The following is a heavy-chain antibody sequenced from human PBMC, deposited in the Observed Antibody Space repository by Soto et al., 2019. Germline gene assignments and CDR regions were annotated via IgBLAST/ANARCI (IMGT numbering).Heavy chain of an antibody. Sequence: QVQLQESGPGLVKPSETLSLTCSVSGGSISSYYWSWIRQPPGKGLEWIGYVFFSGSTNYNPPLKSRVPVSVDSSNNQCSLKLSSVTAADTAVYHCARAVVPAAVGPENYYYYYLDVWGRGTTVTVSS. V-gene: IGHV4-59*01. CDR3: ARAVVPAAVGPENYYYYYLDV. CDR2: VFFSGST. D-gene: IGHD2-2*01. CDR1: GGSISSYY. J-gene: IGHJ6*03.